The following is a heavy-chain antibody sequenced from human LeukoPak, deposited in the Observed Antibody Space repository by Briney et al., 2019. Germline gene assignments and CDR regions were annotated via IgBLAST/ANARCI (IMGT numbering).Heavy chain of an antibody. CDR2: IYYSGST. Sequence: PSETLSLTCTVSGGSISSSSYYWGWIRQPPGKGLEWIGSIYYSGSTYYNPSLKSRVTISVDTSKNQFSLKLSSVTAADTAVYYCARHFRAGGMAFDYWGQGTLVTVSS. J-gene: IGHJ4*02. V-gene: IGHV4-39*07. CDR3: ARHFRAGGMAFDY. D-gene: IGHD1-26*01. CDR1: GGSISSSSYY.